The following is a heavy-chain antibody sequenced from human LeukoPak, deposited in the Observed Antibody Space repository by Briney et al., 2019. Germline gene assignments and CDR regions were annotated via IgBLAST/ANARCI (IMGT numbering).Heavy chain of an antibody. D-gene: IGHD5-12*01. CDR3: ARPFTKVDYWYFDL. Sequence: PSETLSLTCTVSGGSISTSTYYWGWVRQPPGKGLEWIGTMHYSGSTYYNPSLKSRVTMSVDTSKNQVSLKMSSVTAADTAVYYCARPFTKVDYWYFDLWGRGTLVTVSS. CDR2: MHYSGST. V-gene: IGHV4-39*07. CDR1: GGSISTSTYY. J-gene: IGHJ2*01.